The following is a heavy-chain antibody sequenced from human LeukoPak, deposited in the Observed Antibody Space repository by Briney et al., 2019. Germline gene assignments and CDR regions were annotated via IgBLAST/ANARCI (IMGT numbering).Heavy chain of an antibody. CDR2: INPNSGGT. V-gene: IGHV1-2*02. Sequence: WASVKAYCKASGYTFTGYYMHWVRPAPGQGLEWMGWINPNSGGTNYEPKCQGKVTMTRDTSISTAYMELSRLRSDDTAVYYCARGRLYYYDSSGYYSRLDYYYYMDVWGKGTTVTVSS. CDR3: ARGRLYYYDSSGYYSRLDYYYYMDV. D-gene: IGHD3-22*01. CDR1: GYTFTGYY. J-gene: IGHJ6*03.